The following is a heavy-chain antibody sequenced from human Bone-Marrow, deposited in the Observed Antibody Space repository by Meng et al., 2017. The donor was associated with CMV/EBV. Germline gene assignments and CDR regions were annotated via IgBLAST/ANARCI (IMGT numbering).Heavy chain of an antibody. CDR3: AKDVHYDFWSGYYPHYYYYGMDV. D-gene: IGHD3-3*01. Sequence: GESLKISCAASGFTFSSYGMHWVRQAPGKGLEWVAFIWYDGSNKYYADSVKGRFTISRDNSKNTLYLQMNSLRAEDTAVYYCAKDVHYDFWSGYYPHYYYYGMDVWGQGTTVPVSS. CDR1: GFTFSSYG. V-gene: IGHV3-30*02. J-gene: IGHJ6*02. CDR2: IWYDGSNK.